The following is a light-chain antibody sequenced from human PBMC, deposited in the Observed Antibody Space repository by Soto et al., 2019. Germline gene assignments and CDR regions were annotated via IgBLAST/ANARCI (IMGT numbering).Light chain of an antibody. CDR1: QSISSY. Sequence: DIQMTQSPSSLSASVGDRVTITCRASQSISSYLNWYQQKPGKAPKLLIYAASSLQSGVPSRFSGSGSGTDFTLTISSLQPEDFATYYCQQRDSTPPYSFGQGTKLEIK. CDR3: QQRDSTPPYS. CDR2: AAS. J-gene: IGKJ2*01. V-gene: IGKV1-39*01.